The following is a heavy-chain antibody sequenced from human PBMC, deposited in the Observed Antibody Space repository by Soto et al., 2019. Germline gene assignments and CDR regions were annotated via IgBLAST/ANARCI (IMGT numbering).Heavy chain of an antibody. V-gene: IGHV4-34*01. CDR2: INHSGST. J-gene: IGHJ5*02. Sequence: KPSETLSLTCAVYGGSFSGYYWSWIRQPPGKGLEWIGEINHSGSTNYNPSLKSRVTISVDTSKNQFSLKLGSVTAADTAVYYCARGYYWIDPWGQGTLVTVSS. D-gene: IGHD3-10*01. CDR1: GGSFSGYY. CDR3: ARGYYWIDP.